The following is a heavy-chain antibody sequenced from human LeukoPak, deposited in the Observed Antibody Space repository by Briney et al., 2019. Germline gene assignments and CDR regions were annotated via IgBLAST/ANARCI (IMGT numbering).Heavy chain of an antibody. CDR2: ISAYNGNT. D-gene: IGHD4-23*01. CDR1: GYTFTSYG. J-gene: IGHJ3*02. Sequence: ASVKVSCTASGYTFTSYGISWVRQAPGQGLEWMGWISAYNGNTNYAQKLQGRVTMTTDTSTSTAYMELSSLRSEDTAVYYCARDPLTTVVTLGFADAFDIWGQGTMVTVSS. V-gene: IGHV1-18*01. CDR3: ARDPLTTVVTLGFADAFDI.